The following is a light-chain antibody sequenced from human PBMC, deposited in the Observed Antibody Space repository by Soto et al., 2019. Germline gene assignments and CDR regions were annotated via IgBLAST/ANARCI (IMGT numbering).Light chain of an antibody. CDR3: SSYTISSTLV. J-gene: IGLJ1*01. Sequence: QSALTQPASVSGSPGQWITISCTGTSSDVGSYNYVSWYQQHAGKAPKLMIYDVSDRPSGVSKRFSGSKSGNTASLTISGLLAEDDADYYCSSYTISSTLVFGTGTKVTVL. CDR1: SSDVGSYNY. CDR2: DVS. V-gene: IGLV2-14*01.